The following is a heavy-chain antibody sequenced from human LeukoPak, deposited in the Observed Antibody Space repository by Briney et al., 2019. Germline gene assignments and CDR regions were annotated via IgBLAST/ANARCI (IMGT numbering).Heavy chain of an antibody. CDR2: INPSGGTT. J-gene: IGHJ4*02. CDR3: ARDAYNYYYSDY. V-gene: IGHV1-46*01. CDR1: GYTFTCYG. Sequence: ASVKVSCKASGYTFTCYGISWVRQAPGQGLEWMGLINPSGGTTTYAQKFQGRVTMTRDTSTSTVYMELSSLRSEDTAVYYCARDAYNYYYSDYWGQGTLVTVSS. D-gene: IGHD5-24*01.